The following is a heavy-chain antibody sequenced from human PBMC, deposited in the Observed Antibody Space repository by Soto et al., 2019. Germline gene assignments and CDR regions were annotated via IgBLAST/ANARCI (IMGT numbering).Heavy chain of an antibody. V-gene: IGHV3-33*01. CDR3: ARDRDFWSEYYYYGMDV. J-gene: IGHJ6*02. Sequence: GGSLRLSCAASGFTFSSYGMHWVRQAPGKGLEWVAVIWYDGSNKYYADSVKGRFTISRDNSKNTLYLQMNSLRAEDTAVYYCARDRDFWSEYYYYGMDVWGQGTTVTVSS. CDR2: IWYDGSNK. D-gene: IGHD3-3*01. CDR1: GFTFSSYG.